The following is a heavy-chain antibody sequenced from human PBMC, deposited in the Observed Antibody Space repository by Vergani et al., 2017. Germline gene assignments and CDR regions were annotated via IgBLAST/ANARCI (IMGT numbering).Heavy chain of an antibody. CDR1: GGSISSGGYS. V-gene: IGHV4-30-2*01. Sequence: QLQLQESGSGLVKPSQTLSLTCAVSGGSISSGGYSGSWIRQPPGTGLEWIVYIDHIGGTYYNPSLKSRVTISVDTSKNQFSLKLISVTAADTAVYYCARGGYSYGEVFFDYWGQGTLVTVSS. CDR2: IDHIGGT. CDR3: ARGGYSYGEVFFDY. J-gene: IGHJ4*02. D-gene: IGHD5-18*01.